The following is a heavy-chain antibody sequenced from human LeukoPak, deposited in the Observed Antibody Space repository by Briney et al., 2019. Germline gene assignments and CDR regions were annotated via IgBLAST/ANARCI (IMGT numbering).Heavy chain of an antibody. CDR3: ARDRKLSSSSSPYYYYYGMDV. Sequence: GASVKVSCKASGYTFTSYGISWVRRAPGQGLEWMGWISAYNGNTNYAQKLQGRVTMTTDTSTSTAYMELRSLRSDDTAVYYCARDRKLSSSSSPYYYYYGMDVWGQGTTVTVSS. D-gene: IGHD6-6*01. J-gene: IGHJ6*02. V-gene: IGHV1-18*01. CDR1: GYTFTSYG. CDR2: ISAYNGNT.